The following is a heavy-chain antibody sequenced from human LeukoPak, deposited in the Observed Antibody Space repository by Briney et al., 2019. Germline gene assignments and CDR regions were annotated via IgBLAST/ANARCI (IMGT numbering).Heavy chain of an antibody. CDR1: GFTFSSYS. CDR2: ISSSISYI. Sequence: AGGSLRLSCAASGFTFSSYSMKWVRQAPGKGLEWVSSISSSISYISYADSVKGRFTISRDNAKNSLYLQMNSLRAEDTAVYYCARDYDQYGMDVWGQGTTVTVSS. V-gene: IGHV3-21*01. J-gene: IGHJ6*02. CDR3: ARDYDQYGMDV.